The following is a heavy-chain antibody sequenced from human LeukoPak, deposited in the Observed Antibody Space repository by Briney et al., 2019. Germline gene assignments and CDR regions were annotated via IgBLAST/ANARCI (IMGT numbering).Heavy chain of an antibody. CDR2: INPNSGGT. Sequence: GASVKVSCKASGYTFTGYYMHWVRQAPGQGLEWMGWINPNSGGTNYAQKFQGRVTMTRDTSISTAYMELSRLRSDDTAVYYCARDAGYCSSTSCPRGAFDIWGQGTMVTVSS. CDR3: ARDAGYCSSTSCPRGAFDI. J-gene: IGHJ3*02. CDR1: GYTFTGYY. V-gene: IGHV1-2*02. D-gene: IGHD2-2*01.